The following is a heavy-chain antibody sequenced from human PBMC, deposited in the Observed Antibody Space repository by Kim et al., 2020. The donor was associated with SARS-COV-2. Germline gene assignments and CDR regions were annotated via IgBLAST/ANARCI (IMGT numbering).Heavy chain of an antibody. J-gene: IGHJ6*01. V-gene: IGHV3-7*03. D-gene: IGHD2-2*01. CDR3: ALLVVPSTDYNYYY. Sequence: GGSLRLSCEASGFSASSYWMTWVRQAPGKGLEWVANINQDETEKNYVDSVKGRFIISRVNARNSLSLHLNALRAEDTAVYYCALLVVPSTDYNYYY. CDR1: GFSASSYW. CDR2: INQDETEK.